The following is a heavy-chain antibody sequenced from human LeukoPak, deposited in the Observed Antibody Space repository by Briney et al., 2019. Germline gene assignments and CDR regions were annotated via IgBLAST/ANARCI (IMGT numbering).Heavy chain of an antibody. V-gene: IGHV3-7*01. Sequence: GGSLRLSCAASGVIFSSYWMSWVRQAPGKGLEWVANIKQDGSETYYVDSVKGRFTISRDNAKTSLYLQMNSLRAEDSAVYYCARDWYFDLWGRGTLVTVSS. CDR3: ARDWYFDL. CDR2: IKQDGSET. CDR1: GVIFSSYW. J-gene: IGHJ2*01.